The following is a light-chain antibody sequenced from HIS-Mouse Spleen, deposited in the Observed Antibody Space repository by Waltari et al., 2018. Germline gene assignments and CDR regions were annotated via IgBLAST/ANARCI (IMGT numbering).Light chain of an antibody. J-gene: IGKJ1*01. CDR1: QGISNS. V-gene: IGKV1-27*01. CDR2: AAS. Sequence: DIQMTQSPSSLSASVGDRVPITCRASQGISNSLAWYQQKTGKVPKLLIYAASTLQSGVPSRFSGSGSGTDFTLTISSLQPEDVATYYCQKYNSAPRTFGQGTKVEIK. CDR3: QKYNSAPRT.